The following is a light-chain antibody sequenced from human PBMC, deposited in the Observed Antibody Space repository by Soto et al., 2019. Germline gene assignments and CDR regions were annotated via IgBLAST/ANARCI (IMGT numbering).Light chain of an antibody. V-gene: IGKV3-20*01. CDR1: QSVSSNY. J-gene: IGKJ3*01. CDR2: GAS. CDR3: QQYGSALFT. Sequence: EIVLTQSPGTLSLSPGERATLSCRASQSVSSNYLAWYQQKPGQAPRLLIYGASGRATGIPDRFSGSGSGTDFTLTISRLEPEDFAVYYCQQYGSALFTFGHGTKVDIK.